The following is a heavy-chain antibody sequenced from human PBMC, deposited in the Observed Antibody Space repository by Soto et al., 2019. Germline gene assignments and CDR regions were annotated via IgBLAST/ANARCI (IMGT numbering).Heavy chain of an antibody. CDR3: ATDPIPGAPDYLDN. J-gene: IGHJ4*02. Sequence: PGGSLRLSCSASGFTFSSTSMHWVRQAPGKGLEWVSVVSPAGSITVYADSVRGRFTISRDNVQNDLFLQMNNLRPDDSGISYCATDPIPGAPDYLDNWGQGTLVTVSS. D-gene: IGHD2-2*01. V-gene: IGHV3-30-3*01. CDR2: VSPAGSIT. CDR1: GFTFSSTS.